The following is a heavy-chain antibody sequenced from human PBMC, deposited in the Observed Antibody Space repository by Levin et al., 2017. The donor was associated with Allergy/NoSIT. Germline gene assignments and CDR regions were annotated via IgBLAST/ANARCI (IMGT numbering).Heavy chain of an antibody. J-gene: IGHJ3*01. Sequence: GESLKISCAASGFAFGDYAMTWVRQAPGKGLEWVSDISGGGSDTWYGDSVKGRFTVSRDNSKDMLYLELNSLRVEDTGIYYCAKKQAGTSGFSFDVWGQGTTVTVSS. CDR1: GFAFGDYA. CDR2: ISGGGSDT. V-gene: IGHV3-23*01. CDR3: AKKQAGTSGFSFDV. D-gene: IGHD6-19*01.